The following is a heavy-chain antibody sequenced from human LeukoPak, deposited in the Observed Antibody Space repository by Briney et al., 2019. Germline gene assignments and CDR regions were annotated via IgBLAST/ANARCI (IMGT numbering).Heavy chain of an antibody. J-gene: IGHJ4*02. V-gene: IGHV1-2*02. Sequence: ASVKVSCKASGYTFTGDYMHWVRQAPGQGLEWMGWINPNSGGTNYAQKFQGRVTMTRDTSISTAYMELSRLRSDDTAVYYCARDLRYFDGFDYWGQGTLVTVSS. CDR2: INPNSGGT. D-gene: IGHD3-9*01. CDR1: GYTFTGDY. CDR3: ARDLRYFDGFDY.